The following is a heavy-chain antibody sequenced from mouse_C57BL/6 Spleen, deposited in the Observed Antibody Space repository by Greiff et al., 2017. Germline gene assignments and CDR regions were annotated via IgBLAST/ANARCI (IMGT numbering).Heavy chain of an antibody. CDR2: IDPSDSET. V-gene: IGHV1-52*01. CDR1: GYTFTSYW. J-gene: IGHJ4*01. D-gene: IGHD2-4*01. Sequence: QVQLKQSGAELVRPGSSVKLSCKASGYTFTSYWMHWVKQRPIQGLEWIGNIDPSDSETHYNQKFKDKATLTVDKSSSTAYMQLSSLTSEDSAVYYGARWSYDDCDDYAIEYWGQGNSVTVSS. CDR3: ARWSYDDCDDYAIEY.